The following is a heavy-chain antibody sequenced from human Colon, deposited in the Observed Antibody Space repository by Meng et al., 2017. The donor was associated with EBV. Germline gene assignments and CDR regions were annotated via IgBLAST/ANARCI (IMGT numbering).Heavy chain of an antibody. V-gene: IGHV3-53*01. CDR2: IYSGGST. CDR1: GFTVSSNY. J-gene: IGHJ6*02. CDR3: AREGLGITMVRGRRSGMDV. Sequence: EGQVVGSGGALIQPGGSLSRSCAASGFTVSSNYMSWVRHAPGKGLEWVSVIYSGGSTYYADSVKGRFTISRDNSKNTLYLQMNSLRAEDTAVYYCAREGLGITMVRGRRSGMDVWGQGTTVTVSS. D-gene: IGHD3-10*01.